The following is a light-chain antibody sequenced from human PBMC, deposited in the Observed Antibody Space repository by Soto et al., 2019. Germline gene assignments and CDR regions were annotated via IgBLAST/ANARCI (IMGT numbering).Light chain of an antibody. CDR1: SSDIGGYNS. CDR2: KVT. CDR3: SSYTSSTLGVFGV. J-gene: IGLJ1*01. Sequence: QSALTQPASVSGSPGQSITISCTGTSSDIGGYNSVSWYQQHPGKAPKLMIYKVTYRPSGVSYRFSGSKSGNTASLTISGLQAEDEGDYYCSSYTSSTLGVFGVFGTGTKVTVL. V-gene: IGLV2-14*01.